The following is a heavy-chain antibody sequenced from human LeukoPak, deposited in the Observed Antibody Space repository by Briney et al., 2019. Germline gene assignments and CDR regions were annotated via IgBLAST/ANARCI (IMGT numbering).Heavy chain of an antibody. J-gene: IGHJ4*02. CDR2: ISAYNGNT. D-gene: IGHD5-18*01. CDR1: GYTFTSYG. V-gene: IGHV1-18*01. CDR3: AGDIVDTAMVTWDY. Sequence: ASVKVSCKASGYTFTSYGISWVRQAPGQGLEWMGWISAYNGNTNYAQKLQGRVTMTTDTSTSTAYMELRSLRSDDTAVYYCAGDIVDTAMVTWDYWGQGTLVTVSS.